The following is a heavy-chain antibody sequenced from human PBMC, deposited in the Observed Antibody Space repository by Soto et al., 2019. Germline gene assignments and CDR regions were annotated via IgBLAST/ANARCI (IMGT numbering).Heavy chain of an antibody. D-gene: IGHD2-2*02. V-gene: IGHV1-8*01. CDR1: GYTFTSYD. CDR3: ARALGYCSSTSCYREGWFDP. J-gene: IGHJ5*02. Sequence: QVQLVQSGAEVKKPGASVKVSCKASGYTFTSYDINWVRQATGQGLEWMGWMNPNSGNTGYAQKFQGRVTMTRNTSISTAYMELSSLRSEDKAVYYCARALGYCSSTSCYREGWFDPWGQGTLVTVSS. CDR2: MNPNSGNT.